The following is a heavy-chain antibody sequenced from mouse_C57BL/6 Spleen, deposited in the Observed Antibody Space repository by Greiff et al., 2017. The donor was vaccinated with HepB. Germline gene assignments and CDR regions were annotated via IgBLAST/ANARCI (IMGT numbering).Heavy chain of an antibody. CDR1: GYTFTSYW. J-gene: IGHJ3*01. D-gene: IGHD2-5*01. V-gene: IGHV1-61*01. CDR2: IYPSDSET. CDR3: ARGGYSNYLAWFAY. Sequence: QVQLQQPGAELVRPGSSVKLSCKASGYTFTSYWMDWVKQRPGQGLEWIGNIYPSDSETHYNQKFKDKSTLTVDKSSSTAYMQLRSLTSEDSAVYYGARGGYSNYLAWFAYWGQGTLVTVSA.